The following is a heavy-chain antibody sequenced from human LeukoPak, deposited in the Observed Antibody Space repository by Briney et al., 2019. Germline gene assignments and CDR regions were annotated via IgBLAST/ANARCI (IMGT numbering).Heavy chain of an antibody. D-gene: IGHD6-13*01. V-gene: IGHV1-2*02. J-gene: IGHJ5*01. Sequence: ASVKVSCKASGYTFTGSYMHWVRQAPGQGLEWMGWINPNTGGTNYAQQFQGRVTMTRDTSISTAYMELSRLKSDDTAVYYCARQRVAAAGPNWFDSWGQGTLVIVSS. CDR3: ARQRVAAAGPNWFDS. CDR1: GYTFTGSY. CDR2: INPNTGGT.